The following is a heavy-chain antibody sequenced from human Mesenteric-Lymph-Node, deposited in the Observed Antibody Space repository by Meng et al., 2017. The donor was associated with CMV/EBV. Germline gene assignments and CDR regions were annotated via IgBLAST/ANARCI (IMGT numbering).Heavy chain of an antibody. D-gene: IGHD3/OR15-3a*01. V-gene: IGHV4-39*07. Sequence: CTVSGGSISTSLYYWGWIRQSPGKGLEYIGSIFFRGSTYYSTSFRGRVTISIDTSKNQFSLGLNSVTAADTAIYYCARIYNFREADYWGQGTLVTVSS. CDR2: IFFRGST. J-gene: IGHJ4*02. CDR1: GGSISTSLYY. CDR3: ARIYNFREADY.